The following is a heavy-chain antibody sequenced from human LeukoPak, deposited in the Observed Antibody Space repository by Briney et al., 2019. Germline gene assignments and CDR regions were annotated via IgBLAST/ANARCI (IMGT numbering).Heavy chain of an antibody. J-gene: IGHJ5*02. Sequence: GASVKVSCKASGYTFTGYYMHWVRQAPGQGLEWMGWINPNSGGTNYAQKFQGRVTMTRDTSISTAYMELSRPRSDDTAVYYCARARHPPGGKVWFDPWGQGTLVTVSS. CDR2: INPNSGGT. D-gene: IGHD3-16*01. CDR1: GYTFTGYY. CDR3: ARARHPPGGKVWFDP. V-gene: IGHV1-2*02.